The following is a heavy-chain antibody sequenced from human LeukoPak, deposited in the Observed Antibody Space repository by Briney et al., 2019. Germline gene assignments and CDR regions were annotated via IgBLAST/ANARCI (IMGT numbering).Heavy chain of an antibody. CDR1: GGSISSYY. J-gene: IGHJ4*02. CDR2: IYFSGST. D-gene: IGHD1-26*01. V-gene: IGHV4-59*08. Sequence: SETLSLTCTVSGGSISSYYWSWIRQPPGKGLEWIGHIYFSGSTNYNPSLKSRVTISVDTSKNQFSLKLSSVTAADTAVYYCARHKSSGTYPLDYWGQGTLVTVSS. CDR3: ARHKSSGTYPLDY.